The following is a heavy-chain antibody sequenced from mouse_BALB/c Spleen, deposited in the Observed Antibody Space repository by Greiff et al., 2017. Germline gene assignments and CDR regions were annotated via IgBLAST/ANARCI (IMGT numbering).Heavy chain of an antibody. CDR2: INPYNDGT. Sequence: EVQLQQSGPELVKPGASVKMSCKASGYTFTSYAMHWVKQKPGQGLEWIGYINPYNDGTKYNEKFKGKATLTSDKSSSTAYMELSSLTSEDSAVYYCARGAHEGAMDNWGQGTSVTVSS. CDR1: GYTFTSYA. J-gene: IGHJ4*01. CDR3: ARGAHEGAMDN. V-gene: IGHV1-14*01.